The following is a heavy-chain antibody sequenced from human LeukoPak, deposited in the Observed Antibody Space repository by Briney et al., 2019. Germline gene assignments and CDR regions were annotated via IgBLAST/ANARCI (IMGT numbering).Heavy chain of an antibody. J-gene: IGHJ3*02. Sequence: PSETLSLTCTVSGGSISSYYWSWIRQPPGKGLEWIAYISDIGSINYNPSLKSRVTISLDTSKNQFSLRVMSVTAADTAVYYCARGGAVNGFDTWGQGTRVTVSS. CDR3: ARGGAVNGFDT. CDR2: ISDIGSI. D-gene: IGHD6-19*01. V-gene: IGHV4-59*12. CDR1: GGSISSYY.